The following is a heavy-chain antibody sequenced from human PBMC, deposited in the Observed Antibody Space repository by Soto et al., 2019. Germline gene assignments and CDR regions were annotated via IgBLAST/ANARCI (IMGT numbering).Heavy chain of an antibody. CDR2: IYYSGST. J-gene: IGHJ4*02. V-gene: IGHV4-61*01. D-gene: IGHD6-19*01. CDR3: ARSGSGSGWL. Sequence: QVQLQESGPGLVKPSETLSLTCTVSGGSVSSGHFYWSWIRQPPGKGLEWIGYIYYSGSTKYNPCLRSRVTVLVGTSKNQFSLKLTSVTAADTAVYYCARSGSGSGWLGGQGTLVTVSS. CDR1: GGSVSSGHFY.